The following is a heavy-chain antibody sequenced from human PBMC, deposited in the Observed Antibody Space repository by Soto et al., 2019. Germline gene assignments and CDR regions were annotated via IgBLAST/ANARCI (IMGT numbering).Heavy chain of an antibody. D-gene: IGHD3-3*01. CDR3: ARDRGKDYDFWSGYPYGLDV. V-gene: IGHV1-18*01. CDR2: ISAYNGNT. J-gene: IGHJ6*02. CDR1: GYTFTSYG. Sequence: ASVKVSCKASGYTFTSYGISWVRQAPGQGLEWMGWISAYNGNTNYAQKLRGRVTMTTDTSTSTAYMELRSLRSDDTAVYYCARDRGKDYDFWSGYPYGLDVWGQGTTVTVSS.